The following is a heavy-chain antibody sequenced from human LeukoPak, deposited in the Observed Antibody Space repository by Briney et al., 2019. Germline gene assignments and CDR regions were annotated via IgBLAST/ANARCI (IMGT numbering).Heavy chain of an antibody. CDR2: IYLGDSDT. D-gene: IGHD4-17*01. CDR3: ARHVRRADGLALHTVTTELDY. J-gene: IGHJ4*02. Sequence: GESLKISCKGSGYSFTSYWIGWVRQMPGKGLEWMGIIYLGDSDTKYSPSFQGQVTISADKSISTAYLQWSSLKASDTAMYYCARHVRRADGLALHTVTTELDYWGQGTLVTVSS. V-gene: IGHV5-51*01. CDR1: GYSFTSYW.